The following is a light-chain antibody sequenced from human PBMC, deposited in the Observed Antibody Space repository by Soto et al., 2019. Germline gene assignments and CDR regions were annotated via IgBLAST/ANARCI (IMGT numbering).Light chain of an antibody. CDR3: QSYDTSVSGARV. V-gene: IGLV1-40*01. J-gene: IGLJ2*01. CDR2: RNH. Sequence: QSVLTQPPSVSGAPGQRVTISCTGTRSNIGAGYDVHWYQQIPGTAPKLLIYRNHDRPSGVPDRFSGSKSGTSASLTITGRQAEDEADYYCQSYDTSVSGARVFGGGTKLTVL. CDR1: RSNIGAGYD.